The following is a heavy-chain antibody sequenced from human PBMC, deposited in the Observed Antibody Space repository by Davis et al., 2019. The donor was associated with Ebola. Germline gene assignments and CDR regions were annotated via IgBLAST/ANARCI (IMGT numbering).Heavy chain of an antibody. J-gene: IGHJ4*02. D-gene: IGHD3-10*01. Sequence: SVKVSCKTSGYTFRRHGISWVRQAPGQGLEWLGGVIPILGITNRSQKFRGRLTITADESTTTVYMELNSLRSDDTAVYYCARGGTDYSGSGNDYNSIDYFEYWGQGTLVTASS. CDR2: VIPILGIT. CDR1: GYTFRRHG. V-gene: IGHV1-69*10. CDR3: ARGGTDYSGSGNDYNSIDYFEY.